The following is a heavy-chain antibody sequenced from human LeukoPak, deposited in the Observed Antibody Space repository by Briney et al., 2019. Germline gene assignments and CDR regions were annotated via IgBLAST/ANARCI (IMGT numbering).Heavy chain of an antibody. CDR1: GFTFSSYG. J-gene: IGHJ4*02. Sequence: PGRSLRLSCAASGFTFSSYGMHWVRQAPGKGLEWVAVIWYDGSNKYYADSVKGRFTISRDNSKNTLYLQMNSLRAEDTAVYYCARDRFQWELTGGQDYWGQGTLVTVSS. CDR3: ARDRFQWELTGGQDY. CDR2: IWYDGSNK. D-gene: IGHD1-26*01. V-gene: IGHV3-33*01.